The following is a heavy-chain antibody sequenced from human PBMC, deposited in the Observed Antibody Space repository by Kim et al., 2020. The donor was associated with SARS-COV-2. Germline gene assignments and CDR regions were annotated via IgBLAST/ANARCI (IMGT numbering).Heavy chain of an antibody. D-gene: IGHD6-19*01. CDR2: GRGT. V-gene: IGHV3-74*01. CDR3: VRDSSSLY. J-gene: IGHJ4*02. Sequence: GRGTNDADSVQCRFTSSRDNDKSTLYLQMNSLRVEDTAVYYCVRDSSSLYWGQGTLVTVSS.